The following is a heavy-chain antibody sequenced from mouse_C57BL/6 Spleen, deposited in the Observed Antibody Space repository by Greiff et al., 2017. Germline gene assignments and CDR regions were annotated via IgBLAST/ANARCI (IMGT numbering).Heavy chain of an antibody. CDR3: AREGITTVVATRAMDY. CDR1: GYAFSSYW. Sequence: QVQLQQSGAELVKPGASVKISCKASGYAFSSYWMNWVKQRPGKGLEWIGQIYPGDGDTNYNGKFKGKATLTADKSSSTAYMQLSSLTSEDSAVYFCAREGITTVVATRAMDYWGQGTSVTVSS. J-gene: IGHJ4*01. D-gene: IGHD1-1*01. V-gene: IGHV1-80*01. CDR2: IYPGDGDT.